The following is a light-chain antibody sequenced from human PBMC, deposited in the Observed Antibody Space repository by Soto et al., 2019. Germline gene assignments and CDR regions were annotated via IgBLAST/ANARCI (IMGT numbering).Light chain of an antibody. CDR3: MQPLQSWT. J-gene: IGKJ1*01. CDR1: QSVLTTNSNKRNY. Sequence: IVMTQSPDSLAVSLGERSTINCRSSQSVLTTNSNKRNYLDWYLQKPGQSPQLLIYLGSNRASGVPDRFSGSGSGTDFTLKISRVEAEDVGVYYCMQPLQSWTFGQGTKVDI. CDR2: LGS. V-gene: IGKV2-28*01.